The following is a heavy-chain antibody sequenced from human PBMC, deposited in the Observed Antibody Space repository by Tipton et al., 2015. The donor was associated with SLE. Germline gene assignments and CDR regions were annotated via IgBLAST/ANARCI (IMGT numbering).Heavy chain of an antibody. CDR3: ARRSTVTTWDY. Sequence: RSLRLSCAASGFTFSSYAMHWVRQAPGKGLEWVAVISYDGSNKYYADSVKGRFTISRDNSKNTLYLQMNSLRAEDTAVYYCARRSTVTTWDYWGQGTLVTVSS. D-gene: IGHD4-17*01. J-gene: IGHJ4*02. V-gene: IGHV3-30-3*01. CDR2: ISYDGSNK. CDR1: GFTFSSYA.